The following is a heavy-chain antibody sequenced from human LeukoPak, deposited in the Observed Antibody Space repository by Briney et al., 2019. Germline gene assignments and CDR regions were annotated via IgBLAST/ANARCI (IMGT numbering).Heavy chain of an antibody. Sequence: SETLSLTCAVYGGSFSGYYWNWIRQPPGKGLEWIGETNHSGSTNYNPSLKSRVTISVDTSKNQFSLKLSPVTAADTAVYYCAREREGEFDYWGQGTLVTVSS. J-gene: IGHJ4*02. D-gene: IGHD1-26*01. CDR1: GGSFSGYY. CDR3: AREREGEFDY. V-gene: IGHV4-34*01. CDR2: TNHSGST.